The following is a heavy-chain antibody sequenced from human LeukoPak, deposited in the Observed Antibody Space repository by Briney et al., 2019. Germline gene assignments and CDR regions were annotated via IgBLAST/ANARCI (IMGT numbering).Heavy chain of an antibody. Sequence: GGSLSLSCAASGFTFNNYWMHWVRQAPGKGLVWVSRISSDGSSTSYADSVKGRFTISRDNAKNTLYLQMNSLRAEDTAVYYCARDPMALDWFDHWGQGTLVTVSS. CDR2: ISSDGSST. CDR1: GFTFNNYW. CDR3: ARDPMALDWFDH. V-gene: IGHV3-74*01. J-gene: IGHJ5*02. D-gene: IGHD3-10*01.